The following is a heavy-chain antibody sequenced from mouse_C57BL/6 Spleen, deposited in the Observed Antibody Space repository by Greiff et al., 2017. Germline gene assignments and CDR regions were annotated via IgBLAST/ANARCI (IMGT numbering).Heavy chain of an antibody. V-gene: IGHV1-55*01. CDR3: ARFSTGRDYYAMDY. Sequence: VQLQQPGAELVKPGASVKMSCKASGYTFTSYWITWVKQRPGQGLEWIGDIYPGSGSTNYNEKFKSKATLTVDTSSSTAYMQLSSLTSEDSAVYYCARFSTGRDYYAMDYWGQGTSVTVSS. CDR2: IYPGSGST. D-gene: IGHD4-1*02. CDR1: GYTFTSYW. J-gene: IGHJ4*01.